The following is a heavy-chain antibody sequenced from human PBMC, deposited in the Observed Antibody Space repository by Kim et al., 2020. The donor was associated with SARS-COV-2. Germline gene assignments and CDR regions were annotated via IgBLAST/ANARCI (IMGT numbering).Heavy chain of an antibody. CDR3: TRLSIAAAGTAHDY. Sequence: YAASVKGRFTISRDDSKNTAYLQMNSLKTEDTAVYYCTRLSIAAAGTAHDYWGQGTLVTVSS. J-gene: IGHJ4*02. V-gene: IGHV3-73*01. D-gene: IGHD6-13*01.